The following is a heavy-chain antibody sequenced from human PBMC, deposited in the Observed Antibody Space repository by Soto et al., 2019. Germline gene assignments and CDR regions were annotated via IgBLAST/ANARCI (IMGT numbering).Heavy chain of an antibody. CDR2: ISGSGGST. Sequence: EVQLLESGGGLVQPGGSLRLSCAASGFTFSSYAMSWVRQAPGKGLEWVSGISGSGGSTYYADSVKGRFTISRDNSKNTVFLQMNSLRAEDTAVYYCAKGEYSRSSGENYYYYYGMDVWGQGTTVTVSS. J-gene: IGHJ6*02. CDR1: GFTFSSYA. V-gene: IGHV3-23*01. D-gene: IGHD6-6*01. CDR3: AKGEYSRSSGENYYYYYGMDV.